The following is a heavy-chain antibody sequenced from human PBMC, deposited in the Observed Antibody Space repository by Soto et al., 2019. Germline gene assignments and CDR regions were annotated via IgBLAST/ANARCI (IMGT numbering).Heavy chain of an antibody. D-gene: IGHD3-22*01. V-gene: IGHV1-8*01. CDR3: ERDSFDTIGYHHFDY. Sequence: ASVKVSCKASGYTFTSYDINWVRQATGQGLEWMGWMNLNNGNTGYAQKFQGRVTITRDTPATTVYMELSSLRSDDTAVYYCERDSFDTIGYHHFDYWGQGTLVTVSS. CDR1: GYTFTSYD. J-gene: IGHJ4*02. CDR2: MNLNNGNT.